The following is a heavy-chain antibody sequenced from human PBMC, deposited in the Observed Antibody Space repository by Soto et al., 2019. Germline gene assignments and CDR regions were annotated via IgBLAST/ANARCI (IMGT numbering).Heavy chain of an antibody. CDR1: GFTFSSYS. CDR3: ARVIPGYYDSSGYSSYFDY. V-gene: IGHV3-48*02. CDR2: ISSSSSTI. Sequence: GGSLRLSCAASGFTFSSYSMNWVRQAPGKGLEWVSYISSSSSTIYYADSVKGRFTISRDNAKNSLYLQMNSLRDEDTAVYYCARVIPGYYDSSGYSSYFDYWGQGTLVTVSS. J-gene: IGHJ4*02. D-gene: IGHD3-22*01.